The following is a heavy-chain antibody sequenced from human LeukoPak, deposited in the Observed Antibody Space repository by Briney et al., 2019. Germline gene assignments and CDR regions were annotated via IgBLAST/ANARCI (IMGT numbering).Heavy chain of an antibody. V-gene: IGHV3-53*01. CDR2: IYSGGNT. CDR1: GFTVSSNY. D-gene: IGHD1-26*01. Sequence: GGSLRLSCAASGFTVSSNYMSWVRQAPGKGLEWVSVIYSGGNTYYADSVKGRFTISRDNAKNSLYLQMNSLRAEDTAVYYCACQRELDSGSYSEPYYFDYWGQGTLVTVSS. J-gene: IGHJ4*02. CDR3: ACQRELDSGSYSEPYYFDY.